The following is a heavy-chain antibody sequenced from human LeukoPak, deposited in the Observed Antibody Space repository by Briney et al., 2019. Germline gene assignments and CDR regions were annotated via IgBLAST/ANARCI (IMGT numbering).Heavy chain of an antibody. CDR1: GFTFSSYW. J-gene: IGHJ3*02. V-gene: IGHV3-74*01. CDR2: INSDGSST. CDR3: ARLGFWYYDSSAYDAFDI. Sequence: GGSLRLSCAASGFTFSSYWMHWVRQAPGKGLVWVSRINSDGSSTSYADSVKGRFTISRDNAKNTLYLQMNSLRAEDTAVYYCARLGFWYYDSSAYDAFDIWGRGTMVTVSS. D-gene: IGHD3-22*01.